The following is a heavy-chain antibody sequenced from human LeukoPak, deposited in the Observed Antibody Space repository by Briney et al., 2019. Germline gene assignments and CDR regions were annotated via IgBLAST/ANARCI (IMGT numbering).Heavy chain of an antibody. CDR1: GGSFSGYY. V-gene: IGHV4-34*01. Sequence: SETLSLTCAVYGGSFSGYYWTWIRQTPGKGLEWIGEVKYTGSTNCNPSLKRRVTISLDMSKNQFSLKLSSVTAADTAVYYCARDHLDYFDYYYMDVWGKGTTVTVSS. CDR3: ARDHLDYFDYYYMDV. CDR2: VKYTGST. D-gene: IGHD2/OR15-2a*01. J-gene: IGHJ6*03.